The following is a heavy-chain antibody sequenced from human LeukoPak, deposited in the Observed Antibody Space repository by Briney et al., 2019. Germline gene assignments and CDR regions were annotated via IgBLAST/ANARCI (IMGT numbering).Heavy chain of an antibody. D-gene: IGHD1-1*01. V-gene: IGHV3-66*01. CDR2: IHSDGST. Sequence: GGSLRLSCAAPGFTVSGDYMTWVRQAPGKGLECISVIHSDGSTYYADSVRGRFTVSRDDSKNMLFLQMTSLRAEDTALYYCAXXXXXDTTRYFDAFDIWGQGTMVTVSS. CDR3: AXXXXXDTTRYFDAFDI. CDR1: GFTVSGDY. J-gene: IGHJ3*02.